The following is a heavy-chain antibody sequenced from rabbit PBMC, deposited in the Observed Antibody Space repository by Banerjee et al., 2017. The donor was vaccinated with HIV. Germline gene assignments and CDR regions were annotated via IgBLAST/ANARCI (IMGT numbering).Heavy chain of an antibody. CDR3: AREHSYADYGDFSL. D-gene: IGHD2-1*01. J-gene: IGHJ4*01. Sequence: QSLEESGGDLVKPGGSLTLSCKASGFDFSSVSWMYWVRQAPGKGLEWIACIYAGSSGSAYYASWAKGRFTISKTSSTTVTLQMTSLTAADTATYFCAREHSYADYGDFSLWGQGTLVTVS. CDR1: GFDFSSVSW. CDR2: IYAGSSGSA. V-gene: IGHV1S40*01.